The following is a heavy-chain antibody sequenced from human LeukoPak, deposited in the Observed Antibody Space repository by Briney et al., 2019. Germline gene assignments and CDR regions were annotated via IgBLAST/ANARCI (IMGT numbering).Heavy chain of an antibody. CDR1: GGSISSYY. Sequence: SETLSLTCTVSGGSISSYYWSWIRQPPGKGLEWIGYIHYSGSTNYNPSLKSRVTISVDTSKNQFSLKLSSVTAADTAVYYCARYTAMVRGFDYWGQGTLVTVSS. D-gene: IGHD3-10*01. J-gene: IGHJ4*02. V-gene: IGHV4-59*08. CDR3: ARYTAMVRGFDY. CDR2: IHYSGST.